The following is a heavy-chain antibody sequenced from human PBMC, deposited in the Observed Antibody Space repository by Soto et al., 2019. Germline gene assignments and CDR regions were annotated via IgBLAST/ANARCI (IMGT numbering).Heavy chain of an antibody. V-gene: IGHV1-8*01. CDR2: MNPNSGNT. CDR1: GYSFTSYD. Sequence: QVQLVQSGAEVKKPGASVKVSCKASGYSFTSYDINWVRQATGQGLEWMGWMNPNSGNTGYAQKSQRRVTMSRDTSMSTAYMELTSRRSQDTAVYYGARDKAGDFDLWGRGTLVTVSS. D-gene: IGHD3-10*01. J-gene: IGHJ2*01. CDR3: ARDKAGDFDL.